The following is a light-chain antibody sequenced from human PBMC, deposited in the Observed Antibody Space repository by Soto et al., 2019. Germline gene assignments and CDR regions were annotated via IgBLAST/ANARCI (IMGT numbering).Light chain of an antibody. J-gene: IGKJ1*01. Sequence: EIVLTQSPVTLSVSPGERVTLSCRASQSVSSNLAWYQQKPGQTPRLLIYATSTRATGIPARFSGSGSGTEFTLTISRLEPEDFAVYYCQQYGRSPPWTFGQGTKVDIK. CDR2: ATS. CDR1: QSVSSN. V-gene: IGKV3-20*01. CDR3: QQYGRSPPWT.